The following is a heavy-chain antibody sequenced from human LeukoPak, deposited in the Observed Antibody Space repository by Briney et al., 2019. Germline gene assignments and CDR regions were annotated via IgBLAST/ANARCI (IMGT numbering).Heavy chain of an antibody. Sequence: GGSLRLSCAASGFTFSSYSMNWVRQAPGKGLEWVSSISSSSSYIYYADSVKGRFTISRDNAKNSLYLPMNSLRAEETAVYYCATVRIAAADSYWGQGTRVTAPS. CDR3: ATVRIAAADSY. J-gene: IGHJ4*02. CDR1: GFTFSSYS. D-gene: IGHD6-25*01. V-gene: IGHV3-21*01. CDR2: ISSSSSYI.